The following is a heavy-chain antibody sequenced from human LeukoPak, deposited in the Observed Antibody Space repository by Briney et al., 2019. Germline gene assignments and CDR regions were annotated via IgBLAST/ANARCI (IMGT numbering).Heavy chain of an antibody. Sequence: SETLSLTCRVSGASISGYYWSWIRQPPGKGLEWIGHMYYSGGTTYNPSLKSRVSISLDTSKKHFSLKLSSVTAADTAVYYCARVGYGDYAYYYYYGMDVWGQGTTVTVSS. CDR1: GASISGYY. D-gene: IGHD4-17*01. CDR2: MYYSGGT. CDR3: ARVGYGDYAYYYYYGMDV. J-gene: IGHJ6*02. V-gene: IGHV4-59*01.